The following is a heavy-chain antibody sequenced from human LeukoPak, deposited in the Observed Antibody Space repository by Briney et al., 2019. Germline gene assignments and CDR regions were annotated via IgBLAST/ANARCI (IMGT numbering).Heavy chain of an antibody. CDR1: GGSISSYY. Sequence: SESLSPTCTVSGGSISSYYWSWIRQPAGKGLEWIGRIYTSGSTNYNPSLKSRLTMSVDTSNNQFSLKLTSMTAADTAVYYCAREVNSSTWRPLDFWGQGTLVTVSS. V-gene: IGHV4-4*07. D-gene: IGHD6-13*01. J-gene: IGHJ4*02. CDR2: IYTSGST. CDR3: AREVNSSTWRPLDF.